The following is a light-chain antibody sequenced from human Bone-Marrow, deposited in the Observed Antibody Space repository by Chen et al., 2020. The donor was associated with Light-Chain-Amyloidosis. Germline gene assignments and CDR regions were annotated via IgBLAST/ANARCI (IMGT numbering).Light chain of an antibody. CDR3: SAYTITNTLV. V-gene: IGLV2-14*01. CDR1: SRDVGGDNH. Sequence: QSALTQPASVSGSPGQSITTSCTGTSRDVGGDNHVSWYQQHPDKAPKLMIYEVTNRPSWVPDRFSGYKSDNTASLTISGLQTEDEADYFCSAYTITNTLVFGSGTRVTVL. J-gene: IGLJ1*01. CDR2: EVT.